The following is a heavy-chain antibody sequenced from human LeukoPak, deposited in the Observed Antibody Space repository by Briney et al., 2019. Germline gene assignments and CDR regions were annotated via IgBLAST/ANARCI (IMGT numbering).Heavy chain of an antibody. CDR2: ISSSGSTI. Sequence: PGGSLRLSCAASGFTFSSYKMNWVRQAPGKGLEWVSYISSSGSTIYYADSVKGRFTISRDNAKNSLYLQMNSLRAEDTAVYYCARAGYSSSWYDYWGQGTLVTVSS. D-gene: IGHD6-13*01. CDR1: GFTFSSYK. V-gene: IGHV3-48*03. CDR3: ARAGYSSSWYDY. J-gene: IGHJ4*02.